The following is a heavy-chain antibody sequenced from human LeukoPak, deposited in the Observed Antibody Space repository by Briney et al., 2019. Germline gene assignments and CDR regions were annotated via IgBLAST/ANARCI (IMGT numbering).Heavy chain of an antibody. J-gene: IGHJ5*02. Sequence: GGSLRLSCAASGFTFDDYGMSWVRQAPGKGPEWVSGINWNGGSTGYADSVKGRFTISRDNAKNSLYLQMNSLRAEDTALYHCARDRVYCSSTSCHNWFDPWGQGTLVTVSS. CDR1: GFTFDDYG. D-gene: IGHD2-2*01. CDR3: ARDRVYCSSTSCHNWFDP. CDR2: INWNGGST. V-gene: IGHV3-20*01.